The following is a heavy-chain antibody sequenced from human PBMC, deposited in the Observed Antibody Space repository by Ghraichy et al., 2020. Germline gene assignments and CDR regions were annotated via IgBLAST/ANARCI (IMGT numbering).Heavy chain of an antibody. J-gene: IGHJ4*02. V-gene: IGHV3-48*02. CDR2: ISSSSSTI. Sequence: LSLTCAASGFTFSSYSMNWVRQAPGKGLEWGSYISSSSSTIYYADSVKGRFTISRDNAKNSLYLQMNSLRDEDTAVYYCARTPTIFGVVNRGRYFDYWGQGTLVTVSS. CDR1: GFTFSSYS. D-gene: IGHD3-3*01. CDR3: ARTPTIFGVVNRGRYFDY.